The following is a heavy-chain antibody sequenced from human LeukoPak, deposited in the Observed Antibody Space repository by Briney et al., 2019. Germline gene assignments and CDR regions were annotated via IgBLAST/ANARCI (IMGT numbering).Heavy chain of an antibody. D-gene: IGHD3-10*01. J-gene: IGHJ4*02. Sequence: KASETLSLTCAVYGGSFSGYYWSWIRQPPGKGLEWIGEINHSGSTNYNPSLKSRVTISVDTSKNQFSLKLSSVTAADTAVYYCARGKVRGRYFDYWGQGTLVTVSS. CDR2: INHSGST. CDR3: ARGKVRGRYFDY. V-gene: IGHV4-34*01. CDR1: GGSFSGYY.